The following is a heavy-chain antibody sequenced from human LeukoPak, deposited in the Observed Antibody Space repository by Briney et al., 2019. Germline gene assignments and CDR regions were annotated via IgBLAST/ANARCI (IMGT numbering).Heavy chain of an antibody. CDR1: GASNSGNY. CDR2: IYYIGST. CDR3: ARENYYGMEV. Sequence: SETLSLTCAVSGASNSGNYWSWIRQPPGKGLEWTGYIYYIGSTNYNPSLKSRVTMSVDTSKNQFSLKLNSVTAADTAVYYCARENYYGMEVWGQGTTVIVSS. J-gene: IGHJ6*02. V-gene: IGHV4-59*01.